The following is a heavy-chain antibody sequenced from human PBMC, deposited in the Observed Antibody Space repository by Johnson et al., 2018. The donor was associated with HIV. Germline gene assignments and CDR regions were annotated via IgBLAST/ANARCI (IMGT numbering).Heavy chain of an antibody. CDR2: INSDGSST. V-gene: IGHV3-74*01. J-gene: IGHJ3*02. D-gene: IGHD1-26*01. CDR3: ATFGGGSFHAFDI. CDR1: GFTFSSYW. Sequence: VQLVESGGGLVQPGGSLRLSCAASGFTFSSYWMHWVRQAPGKGLVWVSRINSDGSSTRYADSVTGRFTISRDNAKNTLYLQMNSLRAEDTAVYYCATFGGGSFHAFDIWGQGTMVTVSS.